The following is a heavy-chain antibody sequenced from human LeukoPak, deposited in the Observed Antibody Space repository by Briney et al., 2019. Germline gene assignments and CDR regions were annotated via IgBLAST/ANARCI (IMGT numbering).Heavy chain of an antibody. CDR1: GFTFSSYS. D-gene: IGHD5-24*01. J-gene: IGHJ2*01. Sequence: GGSLRLSCAASGFTFSSYSMNWVRQAPGKGLEWVGFIRSKAYGGTTEYAASVKGRFTISRDDSKSIAYLQMNSLKTEDTAVYYCTRRDGYYWYFDLWGRGTLVTVSS. CDR2: IRSKAYGGTT. V-gene: IGHV3-49*04. CDR3: TRRDGYYWYFDL.